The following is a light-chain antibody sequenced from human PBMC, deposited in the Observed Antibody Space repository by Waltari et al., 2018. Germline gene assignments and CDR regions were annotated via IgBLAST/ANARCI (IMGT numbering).Light chain of an antibody. J-gene: IGLJ3*02. V-gene: IGLV3-25*03. CDR1: AFPQEH. CDR2: NVR. CDR3: QSADNSGTFVV. Sequence: SYELTKPPSVFVSPGQMARITCPTDAFPQEHGYVYQQQPGQAPVLVIYNVRERPSWSPGRFTGSSSETTVTLTISGVQAEDESDYYCQSADNSGTFVVFGGGTKLTVL.